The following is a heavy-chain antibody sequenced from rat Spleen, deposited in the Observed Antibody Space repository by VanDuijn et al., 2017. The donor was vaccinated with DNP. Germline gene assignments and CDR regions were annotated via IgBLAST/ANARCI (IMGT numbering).Heavy chain of an antibody. D-gene: IGHD3-1*01. CDR2: ITYSGDT. V-gene: IGHV3-1*01. Sequence: EVQLQESGPGLVKPSQSLSLTCSVTGYSITSNYWGWIRKFPGNKMEWVGNITYSGDTSYNPSLRRRISITRDTSTNQFFLHLNSVTTEDTATYYCARGSTSIYWYFDFWGPGTMVTVSS. J-gene: IGHJ1*01. CDR3: ARGSTSIYWYFDF. CDR1: GYSITSNY.